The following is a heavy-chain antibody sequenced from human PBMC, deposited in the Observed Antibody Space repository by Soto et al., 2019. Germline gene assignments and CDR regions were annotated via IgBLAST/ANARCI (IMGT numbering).Heavy chain of an antibody. V-gene: IGHV3-23*01. CDR3: AKDQSIAVAGTDY. D-gene: IGHD6-19*01. CDR2: ISGSGGST. Sequence: EVQLLESGGGLVQPGGSLRLSCAASGFTFSSYAMSWVCQAPGKGLEWVSAISGSGGSTYYADSVKGRFTISRDNSKNTLYLQMNSLRAEDTAVYYCAKDQSIAVAGTDYWGQGTLVTVSS. CDR1: GFTFSSYA. J-gene: IGHJ4*02.